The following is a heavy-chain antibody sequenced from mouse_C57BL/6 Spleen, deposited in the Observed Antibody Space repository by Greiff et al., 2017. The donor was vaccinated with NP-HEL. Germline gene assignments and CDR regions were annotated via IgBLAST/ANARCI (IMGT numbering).Heavy chain of an antibody. CDR2: IHPNSGST. V-gene: IGHV1-64*01. J-gene: IGHJ2*01. CDR1: GYTFTSYW. CDR3: ARTGDYLYYFDY. D-gene: IGHD2-4*01. Sequence: VQLQQPGAELVKPGASVKLSCKASGYTFTSYWMHWVKQRPGQGLEWIGMIHPNSGSTNYNEKFKSKATLTVDKSSSTAYMQLSSLTSEDSAVYYWARTGDYLYYFDYWGQGTTLTVSS.